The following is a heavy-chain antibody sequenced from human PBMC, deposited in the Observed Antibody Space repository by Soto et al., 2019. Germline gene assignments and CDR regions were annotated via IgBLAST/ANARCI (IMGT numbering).Heavy chain of an antibody. D-gene: IGHD3-10*01. CDR2: LYHSART. J-gene: IGHJ4*02. Sequence: QVQLQESGSGLLKPSQTLSLTCRVSGVALSTGGYSWSWIRQPPGKGLEWIGYLYHSARTFYHPSLTTRVSMPVAQSKTQFSLKLASVTAADTAVYYSARSHRVDRGYFDFWGRGTVVTVSS. CDR3: ARSHRVDRGYFDF. CDR1: GVALSTGGYS. V-gene: IGHV4-30-2*01.